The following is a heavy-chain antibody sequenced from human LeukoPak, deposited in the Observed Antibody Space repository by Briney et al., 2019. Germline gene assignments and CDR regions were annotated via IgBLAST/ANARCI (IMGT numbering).Heavy chain of an antibody. CDR1: GFRFDDYG. CDR3: GRVYCSTTSCYDYYDYYMDV. J-gene: IGHJ6*03. V-gene: IGHV3-20*04. D-gene: IGHD2-2*01. Sequence: GGSLRLSCAASGFRFDDYGMCWVRPVPGGGLEWVSGTNWDGASTGYADSVRGRFTISRDNVKNFLYLQMNSLRVEDTALYFCGRVYCSTTSCYDYYDYYMDVWGKGTTVTVSS. CDR2: TNWDGAST.